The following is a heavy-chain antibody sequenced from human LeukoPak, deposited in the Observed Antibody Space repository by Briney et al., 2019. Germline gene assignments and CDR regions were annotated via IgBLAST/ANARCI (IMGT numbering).Heavy chain of an antibody. D-gene: IGHD3-16*02. V-gene: IGHV3-74*01. Sequence: GRSLRLSCAASGFSFSSYWMHWVSHAPGKRLMWVSRINSDGCITIYADSVKGRFHISRVNAKNTLYLQMNSLTAEDTALYYGAISFCRSHSNEIVCWGQGALVAVRS. CDR2: INSDGCIT. CDR3: AISFCRSHSNEIVC. J-gene: IGHJ4*02. CDR1: GFSFSSYW.